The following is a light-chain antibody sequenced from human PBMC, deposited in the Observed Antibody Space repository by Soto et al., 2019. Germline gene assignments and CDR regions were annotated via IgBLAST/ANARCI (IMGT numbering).Light chain of an antibody. V-gene: IGKV1-27*01. CDR3: QKYNSAPLT. Sequence: DVQMTQSPSSLSAFVGDRVTITCRASQGIAPYLAWFQQKPGKVPKLLIYATSTLQSGVPSRFSGSGSGTDFTLTISSLQPEDSGTYYCQKYNSAPLTFGGGTKVEIK. CDR1: QGIAPY. CDR2: ATS. J-gene: IGKJ4*01.